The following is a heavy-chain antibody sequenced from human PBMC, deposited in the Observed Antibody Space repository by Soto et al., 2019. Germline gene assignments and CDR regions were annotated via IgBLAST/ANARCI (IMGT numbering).Heavy chain of an antibody. D-gene: IGHD4-4*01. CDR2: ISYDGSNK. V-gene: IGHV3-30*18. Sequence: GGSLRLSCAASGFTFSSYGMHWVRQAPGKGLEWVAVISYDGSNKYYADSVKGRFTISRDNSKNTPYLQMNSLRAEDTAVYYCAKPFDLTTVTYSYYFDYWGQGTLVTVSS. CDR1: GFTFSSYG. J-gene: IGHJ4*02. CDR3: AKPFDLTTVTYSYYFDY.